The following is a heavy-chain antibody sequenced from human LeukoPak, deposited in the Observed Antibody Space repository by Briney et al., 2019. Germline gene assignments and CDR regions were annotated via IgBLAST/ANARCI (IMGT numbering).Heavy chain of an antibody. CDR3: ARDRAYGYSSGWYMDV. CDR1: GFTFSSYA. D-gene: IGHD6-19*01. J-gene: IGHJ6*04. Sequence: GRSLRLSCAASGFTFSSYAMHCVRQAPGKGLEWVAVISYDGSNKYYADSVKGRFTISRDNSKNTLYLQINSLRAEDTAVYYCARDRAYGYSSGWYMDVWGKGTTVTVSS. V-gene: IGHV3-30*04. CDR2: ISYDGSNK.